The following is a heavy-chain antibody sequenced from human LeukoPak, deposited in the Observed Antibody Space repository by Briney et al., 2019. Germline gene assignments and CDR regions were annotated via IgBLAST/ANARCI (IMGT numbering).Heavy chain of an antibody. J-gene: IGHJ3*02. CDR1: GYTFTSYY. CDR3: ARGSYYYDSSGIDAFDI. D-gene: IGHD3-22*01. V-gene: IGHV1-8*02. CDR2: MNPNSGNT. Sequence: ASVKVSCKASGYTFTSYYMHWVRQAPGQGLEWMGWMNPNSGNTGYAQKFQGRVTMTRNTSISTAYMELSSLRSEDTAVYYCARGSYYYDSSGIDAFDIWGQGTMVTVS.